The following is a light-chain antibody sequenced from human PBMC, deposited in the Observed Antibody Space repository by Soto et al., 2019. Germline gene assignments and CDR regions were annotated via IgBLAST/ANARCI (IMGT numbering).Light chain of an antibody. CDR1: QTISSW. V-gene: IGKV1-5*03. CDR2: KAS. J-gene: IGKJ1*01. CDR3: QQYNNYWT. Sequence: DIQMTQSPSTLSASVGDGVSITCRASQTISSWLSWYQQKPGKATKLLIDKASTVKSGVPSRFTGSGSGTEFTLTIRSLQPDDFASYYCQQYNNYWTFGQGTKVDIK.